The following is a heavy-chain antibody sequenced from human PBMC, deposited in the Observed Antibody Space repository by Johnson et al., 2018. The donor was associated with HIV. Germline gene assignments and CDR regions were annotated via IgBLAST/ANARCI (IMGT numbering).Heavy chain of an antibody. CDR2: IRYDGSNK. V-gene: IGHV3-30*02. CDR3: AKVDRWGWGGDAFDI. CDR1: GFTFNNYG. D-gene: IGHD3-16*01. Sequence: VQLVESGGGVVLPGGSLRLSCAASGFTFNNYGMHWVRQAPGKGLEWVAFIRYDGSNKYYADSVKGRFTISRDNSKNTLYLQMNSLRAEDTAVYYCAKVDRWGWGGDAFDIWGQGTMVTVSS. J-gene: IGHJ3*02.